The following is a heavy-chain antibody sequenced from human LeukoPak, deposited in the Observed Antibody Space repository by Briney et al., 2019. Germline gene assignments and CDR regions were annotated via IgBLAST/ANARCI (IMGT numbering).Heavy chain of an antibody. CDR1: GGSISNYY. Sequence: SETLSLTCSVSGGSISNYYWSWIRQPAGKGLEWIGRVYVSGSTNYNPSLKSRVTMSVDTSKNQFSLNLRSMTAADTAVYYCARDGYYGDYVFSWGQGTLVTVSS. V-gene: IGHV4-4*07. CDR2: VYVSGST. J-gene: IGHJ5*02. CDR3: ARDGYYGDYVFS. D-gene: IGHD3-16*01.